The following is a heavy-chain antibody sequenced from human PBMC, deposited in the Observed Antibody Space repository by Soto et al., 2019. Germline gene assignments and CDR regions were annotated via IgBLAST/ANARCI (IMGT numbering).Heavy chain of an antibody. CDR1: GGTFSSYA. CDR2: IIPIFGTA. D-gene: IGHD5-12*01. CDR3: ARVPGAGYSGYHYYYYYGMDV. Sequence: QVQLVQSGAEVKKPGSSVKVSCKASGGTFSSYAISWVRQAPGQGLEWMGGIIPIFGTANYAQKFQGRVTITADESTSTAYMELSSLRSEDTAVYYCARVPGAGYSGYHYYYYYGMDVWGQGTTVTVSS. J-gene: IGHJ6*02. V-gene: IGHV1-69*01.